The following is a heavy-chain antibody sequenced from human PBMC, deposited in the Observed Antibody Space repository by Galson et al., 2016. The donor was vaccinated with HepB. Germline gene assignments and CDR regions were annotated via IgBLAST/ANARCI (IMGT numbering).Heavy chain of an antibody. V-gene: IGHV4-31*03. Sequence: TLSLTCSVSGDSVTSGAYYWSWIRQPPGKGLEWIGYIYDSGTTFYNASLNSRLSISVDTSENQFFLKLSSVPAADTSVYYCAAVIRGWSLDYWGQGILVTVS. D-gene: IGHD6-19*01. CDR1: GDSVTSGAYY. CDR3: AAVIRGWSLDY. CDR2: IYDSGTT. J-gene: IGHJ4*02.